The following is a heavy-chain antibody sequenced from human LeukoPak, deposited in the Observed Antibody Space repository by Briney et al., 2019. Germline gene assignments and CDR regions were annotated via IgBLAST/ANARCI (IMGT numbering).Heavy chain of an antibody. CDR1: GYTFTDYY. CDR2: INPKRGVT. J-gene: IGHJ3*01. CDR3: ARERNYGDYGNAFDV. D-gene: IGHD4-17*01. V-gene: IGHV1-2*02. Sequence: SVSPSCKASGYTFTDYYIHWMRQAPGQGLEWMGWINPKRGVTTYAQKFQGRVTMTRDTSITTAYMELTRLRSDDTTIYYCARERNYGDYGNAFDVWGQ.